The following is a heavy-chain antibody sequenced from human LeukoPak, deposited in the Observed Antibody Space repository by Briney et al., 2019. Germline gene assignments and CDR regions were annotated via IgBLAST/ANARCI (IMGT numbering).Heavy chain of an antibody. CDR1: GFRFSDYW. J-gene: IGHJ4*02. D-gene: IGHD6-6*01. CDR2: TSKDGSDT. CDR3: ARGGYSGSYYRFS. Sequence: PGGSLRLSCAASGFRFSDYWMHWVRQGPGKGPEWLSRTSKDGSDTFYADAAKGRFTASRDNAKNTVYLQVTNVRPEDTAVYYCARGGYSGSYYRFSWGQGTLVTVDS. V-gene: IGHV3-74*01.